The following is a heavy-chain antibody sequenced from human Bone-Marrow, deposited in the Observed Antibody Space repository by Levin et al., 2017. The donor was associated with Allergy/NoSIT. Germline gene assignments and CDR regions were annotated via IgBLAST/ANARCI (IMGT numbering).Heavy chain of an antibody. D-gene: IGHD3-10*01. CDR3: TRDRGAWGQFYFDY. CDR2: ISYDGGHK. V-gene: IGHV3-33*01. CDR1: GFTFSAFG. J-gene: IGHJ4*02. Sequence: GGSLRLSCAASGFTFSAFGMHWVRQAPGRGLEWVAVISYDGGHKFYADSVKGRFTISRDNSKNTHYLQMNSLRAEDTAVYYCTRDRGAWGQFYFDYWGQGILVTVSS.